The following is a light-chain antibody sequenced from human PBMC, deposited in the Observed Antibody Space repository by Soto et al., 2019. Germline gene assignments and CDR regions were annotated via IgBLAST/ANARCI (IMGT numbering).Light chain of an antibody. J-gene: IGLJ3*02. CDR2: EVT. Sequence: QSALTQPPSASGSPGQSVTISCTGTSSDVGAYKYVSWYQQYPGKAPKLMIYEVTKRPSGVPDRFSGSKSGNTASLTVSGLQAEDEAGYYCTSYVGHDILVVGGGTKLTVL. CDR1: SSDVGAYKY. V-gene: IGLV2-8*01. CDR3: TSYVGHDILV.